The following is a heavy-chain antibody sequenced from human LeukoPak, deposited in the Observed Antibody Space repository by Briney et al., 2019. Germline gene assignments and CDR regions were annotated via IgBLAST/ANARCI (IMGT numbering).Heavy chain of an antibody. CDR1: GVSISSYY. CDR3: ARHLSGVTGYTYGRGIDY. Sequence: SETLSLTCTVSGVSISSYYWSWIRQPPGKGLEWIGYMYYDGTTNYNPSLKSRVTISVDTSKNQFSLKLKSVTAADTAVYYCARHLSGVTGYTYGRGIDYWGQGTLVTVSS. CDR2: MYYDGTT. J-gene: IGHJ4*02. D-gene: IGHD5-18*01. V-gene: IGHV4-59*01.